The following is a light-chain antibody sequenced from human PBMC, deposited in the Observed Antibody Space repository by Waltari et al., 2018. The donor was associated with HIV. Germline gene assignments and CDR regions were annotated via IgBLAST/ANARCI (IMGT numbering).Light chain of an antibody. CDR3: MQGLQNPRT. Sequence: DIVMTQSPLSLPVTPGEPASISCRSRQSLLHSNGYNYLDWYLQRPGQPPQLLIYLGSTRAPGVADRFGGSGSGTEFTLKISRVEAEDIGVYYCMQGLQNPRTFGQGTKVEIK. CDR2: LGS. J-gene: IGKJ1*01. CDR1: QSLLHSNGYNY. V-gene: IGKV2-28*01.